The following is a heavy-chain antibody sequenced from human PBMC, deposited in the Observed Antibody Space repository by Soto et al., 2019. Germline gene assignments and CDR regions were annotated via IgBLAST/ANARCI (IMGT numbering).Heavy chain of an antibody. V-gene: IGHV4-4*02. CDR1: GGSISSSNW. D-gene: IGHD4-17*01. Sequence: PSETLSLTCAVSGGSISSSNWWSWVRQPPGKGLEWIGEIYHSGSTNYNPSLKSRVTISVDKSKNQFSLKLSSVTAADTAVYYCARDFGDYGDYVGAFDIWGQGTMVTVSS. CDR2: IYHSGST. CDR3: ARDFGDYGDYVGAFDI. J-gene: IGHJ3*02.